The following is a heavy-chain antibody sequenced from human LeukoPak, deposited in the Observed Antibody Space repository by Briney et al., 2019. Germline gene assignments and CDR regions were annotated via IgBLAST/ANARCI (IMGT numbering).Heavy chain of an antibody. V-gene: IGHV1-2*02. Sequence: GASVKVSCKASGYTFTDYYLHWVRQAPGQGLEWMGWINPNSGGTKYAQKFQGRVTLTRDTSISTAYMELSRLRSDDTAVYYCARVGCTNINCLNWFDHWGQGTLAIVSS. J-gene: IGHJ5*02. CDR3: ARVGCTNINCLNWFDH. CDR2: INPNSGGT. D-gene: IGHD2-8*01. CDR1: GYTFTDYY.